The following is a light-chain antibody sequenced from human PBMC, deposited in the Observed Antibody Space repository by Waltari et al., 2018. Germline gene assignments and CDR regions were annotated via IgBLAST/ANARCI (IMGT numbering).Light chain of an antibody. V-gene: IGLV1-40*01. CDR1: SPNIGAGYD. CDR3: QSYDSSLSAL. Sequence: QSVLTQPPSVSRAPGQRVTISCTGSSPNIGAGYDVHGYQQLPGTAPKLLIYGNSNRPSGVPDRFSGSKSGTSASLAITGLQAEDEADYYCQSYDSSLSALFGGGTKLTVL. CDR2: GNS. J-gene: IGLJ2*01.